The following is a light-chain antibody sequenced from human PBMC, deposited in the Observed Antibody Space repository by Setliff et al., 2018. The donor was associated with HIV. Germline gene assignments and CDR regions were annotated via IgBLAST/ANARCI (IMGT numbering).Light chain of an antibody. J-gene: IGLJ1*01. CDR2: QAT. CDR3: CSNTGSNTYV. V-gene: IGLV2-23*01. CDR1: SSDIGRYNL. Sequence: QSALTQPASVSGSPGQSITLSCTGTSSDIGRYNLVSWYQQYPGKAPKLMIYQATKRPSGVSNRFSGSKSGNTASLTISGLQAEDEADYYCCSNTGSNTYVFGSGTKVTVL.